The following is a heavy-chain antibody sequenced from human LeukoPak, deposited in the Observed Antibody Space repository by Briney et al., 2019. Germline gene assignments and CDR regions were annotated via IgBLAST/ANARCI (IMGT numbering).Heavy chain of an antibody. V-gene: IGHV3-74*01. CDR3: TREGAYDSGTYGAGDY. Sequence: GGSLRLSCTASGFNFSNYWMHWVRQPPGKGLVWVSRLNTGGNSTIYADSVKGRFIISRDNAKSTLYLQMNSLRADDTGVYYCTREGAYDSGTYGAGDYWGQGTLVTVSS. CDR1: GFNFSNYW. CDR2: LNTGGNST. J-gene: IGHJ4*02. D-gene: IGHD3-10*01.